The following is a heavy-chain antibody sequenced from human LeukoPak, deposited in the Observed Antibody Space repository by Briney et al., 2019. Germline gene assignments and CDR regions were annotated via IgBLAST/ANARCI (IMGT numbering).Heavy chain of an antibody. D-gene: IGHD2-2*01. J-gene: IGHJ6*03. CDR2: INHSGST. Sequence: SETLSLTCAVYGGSFSGYYWSWIRQPPGKGLEWIGEINHSGSTNYNPSLKSRVTISVDTSKNQFSLKLSSVTAADTAVYYCARLTAPIVVVPAAIRPPYYYYMDVWGKGTTVTVSS. CDR3: ARLTAPIVVVPAAIRPPYYYYMDV. V-gene: IGHV4-34*01. CDR1: GGSFSGYY.